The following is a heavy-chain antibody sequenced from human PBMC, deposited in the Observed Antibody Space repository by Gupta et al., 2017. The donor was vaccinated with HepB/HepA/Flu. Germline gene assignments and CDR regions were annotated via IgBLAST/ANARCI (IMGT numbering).Heavy chain of an antibody. CDR3: ARHVGHDFDYYSYGMDF. V-gene: IGHV3-21*01. CDR1: RIPLRSFS. J-gene: IGHJ6*02. D-gene: IGHD2-21*02. Sequence: DVQSVSSGVGLVKPGKSLWLSFAAPRIPLRSFSMNWVPQAPGTGLGWVSSISSDSSNIYYINSVKDRFTISRDNAKSSLFLQMNSLADEDTAVYYCARHVGHDFDYYSYGMDFWGQGTTVTVSS. CDR2: ISSDSSNI.